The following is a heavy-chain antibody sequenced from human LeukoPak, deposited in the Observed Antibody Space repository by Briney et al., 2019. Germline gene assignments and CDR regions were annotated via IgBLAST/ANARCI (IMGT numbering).Heavy chain of an antibody. CDR2: ISGSGGST. CDR1: GFTFSSYA. J-gene: IGHJ4*02. Sequence: GGSLRLPCAASGFTFSSYAMSWVRQAPGKGLEWVSAISGSGGSTYYADSVKGRFTISRDNSKNTLYLQMNSLRAEDTAVYYCAKDDIVVVPAAIVHDYWGQGTLVTVSS. V-gene: IGHV3-23*01. D-gene: IGHD2-2*02. CDR3: AKDDIVVVPAAIVHDY.